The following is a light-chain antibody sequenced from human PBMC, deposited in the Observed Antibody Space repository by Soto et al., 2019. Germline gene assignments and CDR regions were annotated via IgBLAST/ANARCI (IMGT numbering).Light chain of an antibody. CDR3: QQYGSSHWT. CDR2: GAS. Sequence: ENVLTESPCTLSLSPGERATLSCRASQSVSSSYLAWYQQKPGQAPRLLIYGASSRATGIPDRFSGSGSGTDFTLTISRLEPEDFAVYYCQQYGSSHWTFGQGTKVDIK. CDR1: QSVSSSY. J-gene: IGKJ1*01. V-gene: IGKV3-20*01.